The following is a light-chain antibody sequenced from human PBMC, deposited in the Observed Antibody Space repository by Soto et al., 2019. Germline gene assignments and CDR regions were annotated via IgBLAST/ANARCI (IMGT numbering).Light chain of an antibody. CDR2: TAS. CDR3: QQYNSYSEA. CDR1: QTISSW. J-gene: IGKJ1*01. Sequence: DMHMNHSPSTLSSSLVDRVTITCRASQTISSWLAWYQQRPGKAPKILIYTASSLESGVKQRFSGSGSGTELNLKIPSMQTDDFETYYCQQYNSYSEAFGQGTKVDIK. V-gene: IGKV1-5*03.